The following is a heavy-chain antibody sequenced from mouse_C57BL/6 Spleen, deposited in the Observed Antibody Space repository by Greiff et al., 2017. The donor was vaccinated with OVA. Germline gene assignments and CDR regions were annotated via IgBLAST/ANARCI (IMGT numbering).Heavy chain of an antibody. J-gene: IGHJ4*01. CDR3: AREGGETAQAY. CDR1: GYSITSGYY. D-gene: IGHD3-2*02. Sequence: DVKLQESGPGLVKPSQSLSLTCSVTGYSITSGYYWNWIRQFPGNKLEWMGYISYDGSNNYNPSLKNRISITRDTSKNQLFLKLNSVTTEDTATYYCAREGGETAQAYWGQGTSVTVSS. V-gene: IGHV3-6*01. CDR2: ISYDGSN.